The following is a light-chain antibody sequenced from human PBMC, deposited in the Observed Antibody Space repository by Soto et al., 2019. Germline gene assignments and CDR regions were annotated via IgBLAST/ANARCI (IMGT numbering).Light chain of an antibody. Sequence: QSVLTQPPSVSGAPGQRVTISCTGSSSNIGAGYDVHWYQQLPGTAPKLLIYGNSNRPSGVPDRFSGSKSGTSASLAITGLQAEDEADYYCQSYDSRLSDVVFGGGNKLTVL. CDR1: SSNIGAGYD. CDR2: GNS. J-gene: IGLJ2*01. V-gene: IGLV1-40*01. CDR3: QSYDSRLSDVV.